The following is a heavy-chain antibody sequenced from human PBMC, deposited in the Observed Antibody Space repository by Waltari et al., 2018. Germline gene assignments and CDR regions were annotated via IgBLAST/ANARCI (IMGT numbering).Heavy chain of an antibody. V-gene: IGHV4-34*01. J-gene: IGHJ4*02. D-gene: IGHD3-3*01. CDR1: GGSFSGYY. CDR3: ARGIDFWSGYYPYYFDY. Sequence: QVQLQQWGAGLLKPSETLSLTCAVYGGSFSGYYWSWIRQPPGKGLEWIGEINHSGSTNYNPSLKSRVTISVDTSKNQFSLKLSSVTATDTAVYYCARGIDFWSGYYPYYFDYWGQGTLVTVSS. CDR2: INHSGST.